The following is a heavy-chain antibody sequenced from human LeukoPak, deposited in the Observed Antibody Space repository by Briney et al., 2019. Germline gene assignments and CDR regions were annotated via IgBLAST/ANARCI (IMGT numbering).Heavy chain of an antibody. CDR3: ARIHIANPDY. V-gene: IGHV3-74*01. J-gene: IGHJ4*02. CDR2: INSDGFSI. CDR1: GFTFSSYW. D-gene: IGHD5-12*01. Sequence: GGSLRLSCAASGFTFSSYWMHWVRQAPGKGLVWVARINSDGFSISYADSVKGRFTISRDNAKSTLYLQMNSLRAEDTAVYYCARIHIANPDYWGQGTRVTVSS.